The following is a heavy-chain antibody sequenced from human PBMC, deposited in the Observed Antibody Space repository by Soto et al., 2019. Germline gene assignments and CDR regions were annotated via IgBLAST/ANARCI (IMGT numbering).Heavy chain of an antibody. CDR3: VREDGIVGANSAVDY. J-gene: IGHJ4*02. D-gene: IGHD1-26*01. CDR1: GFTFSTYT. V-gene: IGHV3-21*01. CDR2: INGRGNYI. Sequence: EVQVVESGGDLVKPGGSLRLSCASSGFTFSTYTMNWVRQAPGKGLEWVSSINGRGNYIYYADSVKGRFTISRDNAKNSLYLPMDRLRAEDTALYYCVREDGIVGANSAVDYWGLGALVTVSS.